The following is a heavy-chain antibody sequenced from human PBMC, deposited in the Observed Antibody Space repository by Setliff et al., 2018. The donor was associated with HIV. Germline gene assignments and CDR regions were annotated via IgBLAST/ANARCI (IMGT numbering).Heavy chain of an antibody. Sequence: GESLKISCAASGFTFSTYWMHWVRQAPGKGLVWVSRINSDGSSTTYADSVKGRFTISRDSAKNTLYLQMNSLRVEDIAVYYCAREGGYGDSYWGQGTLVTVS. CDR2: INSDGSST. CDR3: AREGGYGDSY. V-gene: IGHV3-74*01. CDR1: GFTFSTYW. D-gene: IGHD4-17*01. J-gene: IGHJ4*02.